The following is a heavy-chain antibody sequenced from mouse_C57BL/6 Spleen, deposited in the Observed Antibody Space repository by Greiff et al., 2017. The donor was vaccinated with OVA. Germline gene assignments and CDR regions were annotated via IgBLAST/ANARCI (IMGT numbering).Heavy chain of an antibody. V-gene: IGHV1-81*01. D-gene: IGHD2-1*01. Sequence: QVQLQQSGAELARPGASVKLSCKASGYTFTSSGISWVKQRTGQGLEWIGEIYPRSGNTYYNEKFKGKATLTSVKSSSTAYMELRSLTSEDSAVYDCARSMVTYYAMDYWGQGTSVTVSS. CDR3: ARSMVTYYAMDY. CDR2: IYPRSGNT. J-gene: IGHJ4*01. CDR1: GYTFTSSG.